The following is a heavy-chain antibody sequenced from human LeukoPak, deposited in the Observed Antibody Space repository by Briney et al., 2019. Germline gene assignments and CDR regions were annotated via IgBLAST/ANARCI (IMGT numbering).Heavy chain of an antibody. J-gene: IGHJ4*02. V-gene: IGHV4-59*08. D-gene: IGHD3-10*01. Sequence: SETLSLTCTVSGGSMSSYYWSWIRQPPGKGLEWIGYIYYSGSTNYNPSLKSRVTISVDTSKNQFSLKLSSVTAADTAVYYCARRMVRGACFDYWGQGTLVTVSS. CDR3: ARRMVRGACFDY. CDR2: IYYSGST. CDR1: GGSMSSYY.